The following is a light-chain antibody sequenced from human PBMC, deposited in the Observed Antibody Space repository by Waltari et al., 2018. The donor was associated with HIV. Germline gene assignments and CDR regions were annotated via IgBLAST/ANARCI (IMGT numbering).Light chain of an antibody. CDR3: QSSDTTASHEL. Sequence: SRDLAQPPSVSVSPGHPATIARSGVALSKQYSYWYQQKAGQAPVLVIFKDTQRPSGIPERFSASSSGTTVTLTITSVEAEDEAEYFCQSSDTTASHELFGGGTKLTVL. CDR2: KDT. J-gene: IGLJ2*01. V-gene: IGLV3-25*03. CDR1: ALSKQY.